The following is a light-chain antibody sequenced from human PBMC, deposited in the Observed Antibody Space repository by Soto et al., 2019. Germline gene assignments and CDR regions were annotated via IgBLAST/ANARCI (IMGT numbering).Light chain of an antibody. Sequence: DLQMTQSPSTLSASVGDRVTITCRASQSINNYLAWYQQKPGKAPKLLIYKPSTLESGVPSRFSGSGAGTEFTLSISSLQPDDFATYYCQQYESFPLTFGQGTQVEIK. V-gene: IGKV1-5*03. CDR1: QSINNY. J-gene: IGKJ1*01. CDR2: KPS. CDR3: QQYESFPLT.